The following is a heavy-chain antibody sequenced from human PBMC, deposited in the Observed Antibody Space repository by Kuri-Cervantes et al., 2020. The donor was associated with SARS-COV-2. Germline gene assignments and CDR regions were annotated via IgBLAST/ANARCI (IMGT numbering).Heavy chain of an antibody. CDR3: ATQLGGVEHSSSGSGAFDI. Sequence: GGSLEIPRKGSGYSFTSYWIGWVRQMPGKGLEWMGIIYPGDSDTRYSPSFQGQVTISADKSISTAYLQWSSLKASDTAMYYCATQLGGVEHSSSGSGAFDIWGQGTMVTVSS. CDR1: GYSFTSYW. J-gene: IGHJ3*02. V-gene: IGHV5-51*01. CDR2: IYPGDSDT. D-gene: IGHD6-6*01.